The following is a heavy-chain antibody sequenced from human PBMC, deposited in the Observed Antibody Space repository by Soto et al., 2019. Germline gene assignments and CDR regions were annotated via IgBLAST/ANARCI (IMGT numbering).Heavy chain of an antibody. Sequence: GGSLRLSCAASGFTFSSYGMHWVRQAPGKGLEWVAVIWYDGSNKYYADSVKGRFTISRDNSKNTLYLQMNSLRAEDTAVYYCARGDNLLRYFXWGQGTLVTVSS. CDR1: GFTFSSYG. CDR2: IWYDGSNK. D-gene: IGHD3-9*01. V-gene: IGHV3-33*01. CDR3: ARGDNLLRYFX. J-gene: IGHJ4*02.